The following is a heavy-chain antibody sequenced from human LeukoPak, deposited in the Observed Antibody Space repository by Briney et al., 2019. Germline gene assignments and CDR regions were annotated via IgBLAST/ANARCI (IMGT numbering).Heavy chain of an antibody. CDR2: ISGSNGIT. CDR1: GFTFSSYA. Sequence: GGPLRLSCAASGFTFSSYAMSWVRQPPGKGLEWLSIISGSNGITYYADSVKGRFTIFRDNSKNTLYLQMNSLRAEDAAVYYCANRGSPGAFDIWGQGTMVTVSS. J-gene: IGHJ3*02. V-gene: IGHV3-23*01. D-gene: IGHD1-26*01. CDR3: ANRGSPGAFDI.